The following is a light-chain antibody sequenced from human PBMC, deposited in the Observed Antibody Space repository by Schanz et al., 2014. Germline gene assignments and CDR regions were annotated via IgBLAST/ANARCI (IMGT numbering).Light chain of an antibody. J-gene: IGKJ4*01. V-gene: IGKV3-20*01. CDR1: QTVSSSY. Sequence: ETVLTQSPGALSLSPGERATLSCRASQTVSSSYLAWYQQKPGQAPRLLIYGASSRATGIPDRISGSGSGTDFTLTISRLEPEDFAVYYCQQYASSPPTFGGGTKVEIK. CDR2: GAS. CDR3: QQYASSPPT.